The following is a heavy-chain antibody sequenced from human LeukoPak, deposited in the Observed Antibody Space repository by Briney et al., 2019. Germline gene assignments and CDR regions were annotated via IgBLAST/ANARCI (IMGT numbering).Heavy chain of an antibody. CDR2: IYPGDSDT. V-gene: IGHV5-51*01. CDR1: GYSFTNYW. Sequence: GESLKISCKGSGYSFTNYWIGWVRQVPGKGLGWMGIIYPGDSDTRYSPSFQGQVTISADKSISTAYLQWNSLKASDTAMYYCARRLGELSSFPEGYFDLWGRGTLVTVSS. CDR3: ARRLGELSSFPEGYFDL. D-gene: IGHD3-16*02. J-gene: IGHJ2*01.